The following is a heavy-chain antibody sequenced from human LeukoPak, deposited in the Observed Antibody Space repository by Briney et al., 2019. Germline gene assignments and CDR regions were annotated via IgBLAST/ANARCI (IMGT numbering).Heavy chain of an antibody. CDR3: ARASYWFESSGHPQHYYFDY. D-gene: IGHD6-19*01. CDR2: MIALSTYV. V-gene: IGHV3-21*01. J-gene: IGHJ4*02. Sequence: GGSLRLAWAAAGFKFSEYSISWVRQVPGRGLEWVASMIALSTYVYYPDSVQGRFTVSRDNARNSVYLQLDSLRDEDTALYFCARASYWFESSGHPQHYYFDYWGQGTMVVLSS. CDR1: GFKFSEYS.